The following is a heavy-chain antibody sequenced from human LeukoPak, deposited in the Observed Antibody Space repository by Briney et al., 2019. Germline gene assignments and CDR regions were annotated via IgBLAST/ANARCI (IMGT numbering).Heavy chain of an antibody. CDR1: GITFSNYY. CDR3: AKPRGDYGYYYYGMDV. J-gene: IGHJ6*02. CDR2: ISSSGSNK. V-gene: IGHV3-11*01. D-gene: IGHD4-17*01. Sequence: PGGSLRLSCAASGITFSNYYMTWIRQAPGKGLEWVSYISSSGSNKYYADSVKGRFTISRDNSKNTLYLQMNSLRAEDTAVYYCAKPRGDYGYYYYGMDVWGQGTTVTVSS.